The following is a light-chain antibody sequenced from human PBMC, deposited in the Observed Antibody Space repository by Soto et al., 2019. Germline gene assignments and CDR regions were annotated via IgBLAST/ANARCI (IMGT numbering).Light chain of an antibody. CDR1: QSISNY. CDR3: QQSYSTPWT. CDR2: AAS. V-gene: IGKV1-39*01. Sequence: DIQMTQSPSSLSASVGDRVTITCRASQSISNYLHSYQQKPGKAPNLLIYAASSLQSGVPSRFSGSGSGTDFTLTISSLQPEDFATYYCQQSYSTPWTFGQGTKVEIK. J-gene: IGKJ1*01.